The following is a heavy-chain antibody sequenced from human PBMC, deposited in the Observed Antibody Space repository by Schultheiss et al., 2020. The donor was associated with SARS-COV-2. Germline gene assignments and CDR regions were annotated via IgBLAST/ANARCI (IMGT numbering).Heavy chain of an antibody. CDR3: ARVAMVQGVQH. D-gene: IGHD3-10*01. J-gene: IGHJ1*01. CDR2: IYYSGST. CDR1: GGSISSGDYY. Sequence: SETLSLTCTVSGGSISSGDYYWSWIRQPPGKGLEWIGYIYYSGSTYYNPSLKSRVTISVDTSKNQFSLKLSSVTAADTAVYYCARVAMVQGVQHWGQGTLVTVSS. V-gene: IGHV4-30-4*01.